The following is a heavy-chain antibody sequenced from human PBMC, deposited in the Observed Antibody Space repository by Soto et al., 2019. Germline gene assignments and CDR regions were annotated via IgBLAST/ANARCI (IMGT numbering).Heavy chain of an antibody. CDR3: ARGSIFGVVISYYGMDV. CDR2: IIPIFGTA. D-gene: IGHD3-3*01. J-gene: IGHJ6*02. Sequence: QVQLVQSGAEVKKPGSSVKVSCKASGGTFSSYAISWVRQAPGHGLEWMGGIIPIFGTANYAQKFQGRVTITADESTSTAYMELSSLRSEESAVYYCARGSIFGVVISYYGMDVWGQGTTVTVSS. CDR1: GGTFSSYA. V-gene: IGHV1-69*01.